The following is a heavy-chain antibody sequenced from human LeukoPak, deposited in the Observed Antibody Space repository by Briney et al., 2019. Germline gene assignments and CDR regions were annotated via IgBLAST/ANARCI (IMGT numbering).Heavy chain of an antibody. Sequence: PGGSLRLSCVASGFTFSSRTIHWVRQAPGKGLDYVSGISGDGGSTFYADSEKGRFTTSRDNSKNTLYLQMGSLRAEDMAVYYCAVQIGGVVSWGQGTLVTVAS. CDR3: AVQIGGVVS. CDR1: GFTFSSRT. CDR2: ISGDGGST. J-gene: IGHJ4*02. V-gene: IGHV3-64*02. D-gene: IGHD3-16*01.